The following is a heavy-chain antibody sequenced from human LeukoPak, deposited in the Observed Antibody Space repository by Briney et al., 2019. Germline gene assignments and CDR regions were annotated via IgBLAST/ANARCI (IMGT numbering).Heavy chain of an antibody. Sequence: SETLSLTCAVYGGPFSGYYWSWIRQPPGKGLEWIGEINHSGSTNYNPSLKSRVTISVDTSKNQFSLKLSSVTAADTAVYYCARGGQRWLQRTTVFDYWGQGTLVTVSS. V-gene: IGHV4-34*01. D-gene: IGHD5-24*01. CDR2: INHSGST. J-gene: IGHJ4*02. CDR1: GGPFSGYY. CDR3: ARGGQRWLQRTTVFDY.